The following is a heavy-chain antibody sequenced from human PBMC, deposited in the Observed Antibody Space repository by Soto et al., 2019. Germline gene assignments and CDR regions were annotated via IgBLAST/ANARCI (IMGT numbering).Heavy chain of an antibody. D-gene: IGHD6-19*01. CDR1: GGSISSYY. CDR2: IYYSGST. V-gene: IGHV4-59*08. CDR3: ARQVGGWAPWYFDY. J-gene: IGHJ4*02. Sequence: TSETLSLTCTVSGGSISSYYWSWIRQPPGKGLEWIGYIYYSGSTNYNPSLKSRVTMSVDTSKNQFSLKLSSVTAADTAVYYCARQVGGWAPWYFDYWGQGTLVTVSS.